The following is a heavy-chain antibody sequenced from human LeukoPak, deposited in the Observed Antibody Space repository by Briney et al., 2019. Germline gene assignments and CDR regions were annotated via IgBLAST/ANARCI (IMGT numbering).Heavy chain of an antibody. Sequence: SETLSLTCAVYGGPFNGYYWGWIRQPPGKTLEWIGSIYSSDSTYYNPSLKSRVIIIIDTPKNHFSLTLSSVTAADTAVYYCARSDGYGLVGIWGQGTMVTVSS. CDR2: IYSSDST. V-gene: IGHV4-34*01. CDR3: ARSDGYGLVGI. CDR1: GGPFNGYY. J-gene: IGHJ3*02. D-gene: IGHD3-10*01.